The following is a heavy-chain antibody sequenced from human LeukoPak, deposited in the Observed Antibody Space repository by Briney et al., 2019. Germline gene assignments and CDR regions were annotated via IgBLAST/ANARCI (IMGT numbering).Heavy chain of an antibody. CDR2: INPNSGGT. CDR1: GYTFTGYY. D-gene: IGHD2-15*01. J-gene: IGHJ5*02. Sequence: ASVKVSCKASGYTFTGYYMHWVRQAPGQGLEWMGWINPNSGGTNYAQKFQGRVTMTMDTSISTAYMELSRLRSDDTAVYYCARVRVYCSGGSCYPNWFDPWGQGTLVTVSS. V-gene: IGHV1-2*02. CDR3: ARVRVYCSGGSCYPNWFDP.